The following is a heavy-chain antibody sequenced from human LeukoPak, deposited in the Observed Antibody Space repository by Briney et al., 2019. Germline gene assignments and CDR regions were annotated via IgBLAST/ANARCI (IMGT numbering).Heavy chain of an antibody. J-gene: IGHJ3*02. CDR3: AKVLVYDRSGDDAFDI. CDR2: ISGSGGRT. V-gene: IGHV3-23*01. D-gene: IGHD3-22*01. Sequence: PGGSLRLSCAASGFTLSSYAMSWVRQAPGKGLEWVSAISGSGGRTYYADSVKGRFTISRDNSKNTLYLQMNRLRAEDTAVYYCAKVLVYDRSGDDAFDIWGQGTMVTVSS. CDR1: GFTLSSYA.